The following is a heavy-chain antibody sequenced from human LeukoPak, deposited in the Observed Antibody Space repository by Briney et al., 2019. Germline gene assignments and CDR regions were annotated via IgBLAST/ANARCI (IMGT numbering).Heavy chain of an antibody. Sequence: GKSLRLSCAASGFTFSSYAMHWVRQAPGKGLEWVAVISYDGSYKYYADSVKGRFTISRDNSKNTQYLLLNSLRSEDTAVYYCASPPLTSGEPVLHLGYMDVWGKGTTVTVS. CDR3: ASPPLTSGEPVLHLGYMDV. V-gene: IGHV3-30*04. CDR2: ISYDGSYK. D-gene: IGHD3-10*01. J-gene: IGHJ6*03. CDR1: GFTFSSYA.